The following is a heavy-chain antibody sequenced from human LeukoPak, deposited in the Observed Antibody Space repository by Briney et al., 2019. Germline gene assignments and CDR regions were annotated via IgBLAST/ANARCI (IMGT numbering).Heavy chain of an antibody. J-gene: IGHJ4*02. CDR1: GYSISSGYY. CDR2: IYHSGST. D-gene: IGHD1-14*01. Sequence: SETLSLTCTVSGYSISSGYYWGWIRQPPGKGLEWIGSIYHSGSTYYNPSLKSRVTISVDMSKNQFSLKLSSVTAADTAVYYCARERANRLDYWGQGTLVTVSS. V-gene: IGHV4-38-2*02. CDR3: ARERANRLDY.